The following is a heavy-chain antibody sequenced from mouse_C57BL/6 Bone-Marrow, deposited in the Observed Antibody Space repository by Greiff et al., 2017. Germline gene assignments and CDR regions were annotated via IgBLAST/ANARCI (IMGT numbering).Heavy chain of an antibody. Sequence: EVQLQQSVAELVRPGASVTLSCTASGFNIKNTYMHWVKQRPEQGLEWIGRIDPANGNTKYAPKFQGKATITAETSSNTAYLQLSSLTSEGTAIYYCARAHFCDSYYGYFDYWGQGTTLTVSS. V-gene: IGHV14-3*01. CDR2: IDPANGNT. J-gene: IGHJ2*01. D-gene: IGHD2-3*01. CDR3: ARAHFCDSYYGYFDY. CDR1: GFNIKNTY.